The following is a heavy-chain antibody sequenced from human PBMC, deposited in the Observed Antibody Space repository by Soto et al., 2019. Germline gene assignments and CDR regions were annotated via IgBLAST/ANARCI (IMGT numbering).Heavy chain of an antibody. Sequence: EVQLLESGGDLVQPGGSLRLSCAASGFAFSSSVMGWVRQAPGKGLEWVSTIAVRGDGTFYADSVKGRFSISRDNSENTLSLQMNSLRPDDTATYYCVKSRAGDFDYWGQGTLVTVSS. CDR3: VKSRAGDFDY. CDR1: GFAFSSSV. V-gene: IGHV3-23*01. D-gene: IGHD6-19*01. J-gene: IGHJ4*02. CDR2: IAVRGDGT.